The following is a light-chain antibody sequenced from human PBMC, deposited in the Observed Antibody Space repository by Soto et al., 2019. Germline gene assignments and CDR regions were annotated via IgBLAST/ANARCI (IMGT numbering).Light chain of an antibody. J-gene: IGKJ3*01. CDR3: LSADTFPRT. CDR2: AAS. Sequence: DLQMTQSPSSVSASVGDRVTITCRASQCISTWLAWYHHKPGKGPKLLIYAASRLQSGVPSRFSGSGSGTDFTLTISSLQPDDFATYYCLSADTFPRTFGPGTKVDIK. CDR1: QCISTW. V-gene: IGKV1-12*01.